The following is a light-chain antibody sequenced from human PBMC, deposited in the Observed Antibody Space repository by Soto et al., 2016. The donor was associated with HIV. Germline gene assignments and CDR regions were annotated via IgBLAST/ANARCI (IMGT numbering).Light chain of an antibody. CDR1: QSLLNSDGFNS. CDR2: LGS. Sequence: EIVMTQSPLSLPVTPGEPASISCRSSQSLLNSDGFNSLDWYLQKPGQSPQLLIYLGSHRASGVPDRFSGSGRGTDFTLKISRVEAEDVGVYYCMQALQTPYTFRPGDQEWRSN. CDR3: MQALQTPYT. J-gene: IGKJ2*01. V-gene: IGKV2-28*01.